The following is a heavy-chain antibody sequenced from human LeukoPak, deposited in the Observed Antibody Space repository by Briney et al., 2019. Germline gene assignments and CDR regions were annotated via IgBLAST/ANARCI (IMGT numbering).Heavy chain of an antibody. J-gene: IGHJ4*02. CDR3: ALEGLIVVVV. CDR1: GGSFSGYY. V-gene: IGHV4-34*01. Sequence: SETLSLTCAVYGGSFSGYYWSWIRQPPGKGLEWIGEINHSGSTNYNPSLKSRVTISVDTSKNQFSLKLSSVTAADTAVYYCALEGLIVVVVWGQGTLVTVSS. CDR2: INHSGST. D-gene: IGHD2-21*01.